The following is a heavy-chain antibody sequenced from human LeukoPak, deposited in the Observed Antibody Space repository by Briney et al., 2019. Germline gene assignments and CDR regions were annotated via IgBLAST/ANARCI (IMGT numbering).Heavy chain of an antibody. CDR1: GFTFSSYA. V-gene: IGHV3-23*01. J-gene: IGHJ6*03. D-gene: IGHD1-1*01. CDR2: ISGSGGST. Sequence: GGSLRLSXAASGFTFSSYAMSWVRQAPGKGLEWVSAISGSGGSTYYADSVKGRFTISRDNSKNTLYLQMNSLRAEDTAVYYCAKVGYDYYYYYMDVWGKGTTVTVSS. CDR3: AKVGYDYYYYYMDV.